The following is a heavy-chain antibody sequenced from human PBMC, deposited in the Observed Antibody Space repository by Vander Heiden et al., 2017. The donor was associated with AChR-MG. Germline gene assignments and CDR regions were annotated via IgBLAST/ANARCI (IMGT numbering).Heavy chain of an antibody. D-gene: IGHD6-13*01. CDR3: ARDRGSYSSSWYLPFDP. V-gene: IGHV3-21*01. CDR2: ISSSSSYI. Sequence: EVQLVEYGGGLVKPGGSLRLSGAASGFTFSSYSMDWVRQAPGKGLEWVSSISSSSSYIYYADSVKGRFTISRDNAKNSLYLQMNSLRAEDTAVYYCARDRGSYSSSWYLPFDPWGQGTLVTVSS. J-gene: IGHJ5*02. CDR1: GFTFSSYS.